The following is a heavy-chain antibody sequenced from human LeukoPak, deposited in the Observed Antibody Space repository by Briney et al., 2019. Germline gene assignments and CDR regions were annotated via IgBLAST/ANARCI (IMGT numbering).Heavy chain of an antibody. D-gene: IGHD1-26*01. CDR2: IYYSGST. V-gene: IGHV4-59*01. J-gene: IGHJ4*02. CDR3: ARDGSYGGLDY. CDR1: GGSISSYY. Sequence: PSETLSLTCTVSGGSISSYYWSWIRQPPGKGLEWIGYIYYSGSTNYNPPLKSRVTISVDTSKNQFSLKLSSVTAADTAVYYCARDGSYGGLDYWGQGTLVTVSS.